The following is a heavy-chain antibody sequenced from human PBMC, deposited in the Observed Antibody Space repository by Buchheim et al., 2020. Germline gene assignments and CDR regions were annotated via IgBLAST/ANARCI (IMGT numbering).Heavy chain of an antibody. CDR3: ASVPPRIYYGSGKGFLRSTYGMDV. Sequence: QVQLQQWGAGLLKPSETLSLTCAVYGGSFSGYYWSWIRQPPGKGLEWIGEINHSGSTNYNPSLKSRVTISVDTSKNQFSLKLSSVTAADTAVYYCASVPPRIYYGSGKGFLRSTYGMDVWGQGTT. V-gene: IGHV4-34*01. D-gene: IGHD3-10*01. CDR1: GGSFSGYY. CDR2: INHSGST. J-gene: IGHJ6*02.